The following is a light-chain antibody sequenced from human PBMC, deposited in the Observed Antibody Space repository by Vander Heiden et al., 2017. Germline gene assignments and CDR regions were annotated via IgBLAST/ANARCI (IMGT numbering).Light chain of an antibody. Sequence: DIQMTQSPSSLSASVGDRVTIACRASQSTSSSLGWYQQKPGKAPKRLIYAASSLQSGVPSRFSGSGSATDFTLTIRGLQPEDFATYYCQQSNSTPLTFGQGTKVEIK. CDR2: AAS. V-gene: IGKV1-39*01. CDR3: QQSNSTPLT. J-gene: IGKJ1*01. CDR1: QSTSSS.